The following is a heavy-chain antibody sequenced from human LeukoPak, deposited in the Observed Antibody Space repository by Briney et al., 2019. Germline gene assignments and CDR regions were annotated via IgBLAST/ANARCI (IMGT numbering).Heavy chain of an antibody. J-gene: IGHJ6*03. CDR2: ISSSGSTI. CDR3: ARDREDIVVVPAAEGYYYYYYMDV. V-gene: IGHV3-11*04. CDR1: GFTFSDYY. D-gene: IGHD2-2*01. Sequence: GGSLRLSCAASGFTFSDYYMSWIRQAPGKGLEWVSYISSSGSTIYYADSVKGRFTISRDNAKNSLYLQMNSLRAEDTAVYYCARDREDIVVVPAAEGYYYYYYMDVWGKGTTVTVSS.